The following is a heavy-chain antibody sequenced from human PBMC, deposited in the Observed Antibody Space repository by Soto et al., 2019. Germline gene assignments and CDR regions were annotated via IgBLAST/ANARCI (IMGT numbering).Heavy chain of an antibody. Sequence: EVQLVESGGGLVQPGGSLRLSCAASGFSFSSYWMHWVRQAPGKGLEWVSRIQTDGTSATNADSVRGRFTISRDNAKNSLYLQMNSLRAEDTAVYYCARGGGAAGDFDYWGQGTLVTVSS. CDR1: GFSFSSYW. CDR3: ARGGGAAGDFDY. D-gene: IGHD6-13*01. J-gene: IGHJ4*02. CDR2: IQTDGTSA. V-gene: IGHV3-74*01.